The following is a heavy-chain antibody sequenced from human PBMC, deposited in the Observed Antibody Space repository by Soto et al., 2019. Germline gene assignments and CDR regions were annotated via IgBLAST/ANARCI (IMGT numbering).Heavy chain of an antibody. Sequence: QVQLQESGPGLVKPSQTLSLTCTVSGGSISSGDYYWSWIRQPPGKGLEWIGYIYYSGSTYYNPSLKSRVTISVDTSKNQFSLKLSSVTAADTAVYSCASAVITTGRPDAFDIWGQGTMVTVSS. V-gene: IGHV4-30-4*01. CDR2: IYYSGST. CDR3: ASAVITTGRPDAFDI. J-gene: IGHJ3*02. D-gene: IGHD4-4*01. CDR1: GGSISSGDYY.